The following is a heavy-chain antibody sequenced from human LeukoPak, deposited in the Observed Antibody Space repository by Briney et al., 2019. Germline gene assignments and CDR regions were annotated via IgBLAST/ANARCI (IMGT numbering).Heavy chain of an antibody. V-gene: IGHV1-69*13. CDR2: IIPIFGTA. CDR3: ARIGCSSTSCYDYYYYGMDV. D-gene: IGHD2-2*01. Sequence: SVRVSCKASGGTFSSYAISWVRQAPGQGLEWMGGIIPIFGTANYAQKFQGRVTITADESTSTAYMELSSLRSEDTAVYYCARIGCSSTSCYDYYYYGMDVWGQGTTVTVSS. CDR1: GGTFSSYA. J-gene: IGHJ6*02.